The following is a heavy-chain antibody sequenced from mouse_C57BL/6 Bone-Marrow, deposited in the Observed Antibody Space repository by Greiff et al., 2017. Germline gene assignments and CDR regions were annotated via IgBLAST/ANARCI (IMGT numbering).Heavy chain of an antibody. CDR1: GFNIKHTY. D-gene: IGHD2-1*01. CDR2: IDPAHGNT. J-gene: IGHJ4*01. CDR3: AFYGNYVLAMDY. V-gene: IGHV14-3*01. Sequence: VQLQASVAELVRPGASVKLSCPASGFNIKHTYMHWVKQRPEQGLEWIGRIDPAHGNTKYAPKFPGKATITADTSSNTAYLQLSSLTSEDTAIYDCAFYGNYVLAMDYGGQGTSVTVSS.